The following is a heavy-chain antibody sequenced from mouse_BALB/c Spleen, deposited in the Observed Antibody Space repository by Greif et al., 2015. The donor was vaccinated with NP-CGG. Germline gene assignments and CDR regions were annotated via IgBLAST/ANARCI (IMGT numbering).Heavy chain of an antibody. CDR3: ARGNWDGAMDY. CDR1: GFSLTSYG. Sequence: QVHVKQSGPGLVAPSQSLSITCTVSGFSLTSYGVHWVRQPPGKGLEWLGVIWAGGSTNYNSALMSRLSISKDNSKSQVFLKMNSLQTDDTAMYYCARGNWDGAMDYWGQGTSVTVSS. D-gene: IGHD4-1*01. V-gene: IGHV2-9*02. CDR2: IWAGGST. J-gene: IGHJ4*01.